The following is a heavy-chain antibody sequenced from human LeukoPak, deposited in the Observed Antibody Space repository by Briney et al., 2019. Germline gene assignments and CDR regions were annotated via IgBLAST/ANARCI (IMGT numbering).Heavy chain of an antibody. V-gene: IGHV3-30-3*01. CDR1: GLTFSSYA. CDR2: ISYDGSNK. J-gene: IGHJ4*02. CDR3: ARDRSSTIHRGGVFDY. Sequence: GGSLRLSCAASGLTFSSYAMHWVRQAPGKGLEWVAVISYDGSNKYYADSVKGRFTISRDNSKNTLYLQMNSLRAEDTAVYYCARDRSSTIHRGGVFDYWGQGTLVTVSS. D-gene: IGHD2-2*01.